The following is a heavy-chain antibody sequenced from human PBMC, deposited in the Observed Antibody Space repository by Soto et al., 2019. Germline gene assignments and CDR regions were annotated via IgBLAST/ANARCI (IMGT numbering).Heavy chain of an antibody. Sequence: ASVKVSYKASGYTFTSYDINWVRQATGQGLEWMGWMNPNSGNTGYAQKFQGRVTMTRNTSISTAYMELSSLRSEDTAVYYCAIIAVAGPYFDYWGQGTLVTVSS. D-gene: IGHD6-19*01. CDR1: GYTFTSYD. CDR3: AIIAVAGPYFDY. CDR2: MNPNSGNT. V-gene: IGHV1-8*01. J-gene: IGHJ4*02.